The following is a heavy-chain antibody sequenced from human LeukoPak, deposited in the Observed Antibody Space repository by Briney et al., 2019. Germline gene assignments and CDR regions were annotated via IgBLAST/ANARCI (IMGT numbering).Heavy chain of an antibody. CDR1: GGSFSGYY. CDR3: ARVGDLYYFDY. J-gene: IGHJ4*02. V-gene: IGHV4-34*01. Sequence: SETLSLTCAVYGGSFSGYYWSWIRQPPGKGLEWSGEINHSGSTNYNPSLKSRVTISVDTSKNQFSLKLSSVTAADTAVYYCARVGDLYYFDYWGQGTLVTVSS. CDR2: INHSGST. D-gene: IGHD3-10*01.